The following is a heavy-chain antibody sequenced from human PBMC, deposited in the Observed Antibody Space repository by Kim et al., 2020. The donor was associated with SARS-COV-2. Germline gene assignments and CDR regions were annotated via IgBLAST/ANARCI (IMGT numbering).Heavy chain of an antibody. V-gene: IGHV1-46*01. CDR2: INPSGGST. J-gene: IGHJ5*02. CDR3: ARDCSREYSSANWFDP. D-gene: IGHD6-19*01. Sequence: ASVKVSCKASGYTFTSYYMHWVRQAPGQGLEWMGIINPSGGSTSYAQKFQGRVTMTRDTSTSTVYMELSSLRSEDTAVYYCARDCSREYSSANWFDPWGQGPWSPSPQ. CDR1: GYTFTSYY.